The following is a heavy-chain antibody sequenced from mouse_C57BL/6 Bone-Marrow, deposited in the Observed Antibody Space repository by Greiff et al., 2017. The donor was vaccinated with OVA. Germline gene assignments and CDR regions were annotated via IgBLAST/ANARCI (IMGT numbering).Heavy chain of an antibody. CDR3: ARVDSNYVGWYFDV. Sequence: VQLKESGGGLVQPGESLKLSCESNEYEFPSHDMSWVRKTPEKRLELVAAINSDGGSTYYPDTMERRFIISRDNTKKTLYLQMSSLRSEDTALYYCARVDSNYVGWYFDVWGTGTTVTVSS. J-gene: IGHJ1*03. CDR2: INSDGGST. CDR1: EYEFPSHD. D-gene: IGHD2-5*01. V-gene: IGHV5-2*01.